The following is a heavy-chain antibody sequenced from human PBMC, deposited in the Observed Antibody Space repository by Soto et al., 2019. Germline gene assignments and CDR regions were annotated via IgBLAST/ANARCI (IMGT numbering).Heavy chain of an antibody. Sequence: GESLKISCKGSGYSFTSYWISWVRQMPGKGLKWMGRIDPSDSYTNYSPSFQGHVTISADKSISTAYLQWSSLKASDTAMYYCARLTHCGGDCYIPRDYWGQGTLVTVSS. D-gene: IGHD2-21*02. CDR2: IDPSDSYT. J-gene: IGHJ4*02. CDR1: GYSFTSYW. V-gene: IGHV5-10-1*01. CDR3: ARLTHCGGDCYIPRDY.